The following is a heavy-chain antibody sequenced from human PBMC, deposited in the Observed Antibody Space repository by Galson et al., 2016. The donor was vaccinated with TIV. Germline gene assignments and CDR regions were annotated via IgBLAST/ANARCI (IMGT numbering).Heavy chain of an antibody. D-gene: IGHD2-8*01. CDR2: ISDGGST. Sequence: SLRLSCAASGLSVSINYMTWVRQAPGKGLEWVSLISDGGSTYYSDSEKGRFTISRDNSKNTLYLQLNSLRVEDTALYFCARDRMVDATYYYYYYGMDVWGQGTAVTVSS. J-gene: IGHJ6*02. CDR3: ARDRMVDATYYYYYYGMDV. CDR1: GLSVSINY. V-gene: IGHV3-66*02.